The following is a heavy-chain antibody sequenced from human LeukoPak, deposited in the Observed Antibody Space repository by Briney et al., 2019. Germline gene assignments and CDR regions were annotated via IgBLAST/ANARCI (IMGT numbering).Heavy chain of an antibody. CDR1: VFTFSSYA. Sequence: GGSLRLSCAASVFTFSSYAMSWVRQAPGKGLEWVSAISCSGGSTYYADSVKGRFTISRENSKKTMYMQMNSLRAEDTAVYYCAKVISGGYSGYDLYYFDYWGQGTLVTVSS. CDR3: AKVISGGYSGYDLYYFDY. J-gene: IGHJ4*02. CDR2: ISCSGGST. D-gene: IGHD5-12*01. V-gene: IGHV3-23*01.